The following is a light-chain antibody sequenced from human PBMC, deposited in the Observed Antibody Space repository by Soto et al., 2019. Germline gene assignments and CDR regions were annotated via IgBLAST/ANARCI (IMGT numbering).Light chain of an antibody. CDR2: DGS. J-gene: IGKJ4*01. CDR1: QSVSSY. Sequence: DIVLTQSPDTLSLSPGERATLSCRASQSVSSYLAWYQQKPGQAPRLLIFDGSNRATGIPARFSGSGSGTDFTLTISSLEPEDFALYYCQQRGSWPLTFGGGPKVEIK. V-gene: IGKV3-11*01. CDR3: QQRGSWPLT.